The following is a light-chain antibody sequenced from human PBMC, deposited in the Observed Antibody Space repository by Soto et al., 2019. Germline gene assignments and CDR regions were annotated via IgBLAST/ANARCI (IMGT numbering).Light chain of an antibody. V-gene: IGKV1-5*03. CDR2: KAS. Sequence: DIQMTQSPSTLSASVGDRVTITCRASQSISVWLAWYQQKAGKAPNLLIYKASRLESGVPSRFSGSGSETEFTLTISGLQPGAYATYYCQQYNSYSPTFGQGTKVDIK. J-gene: IGKJ1*01. CDR3: QQYNSYSPT. CDR1: QSISVW.